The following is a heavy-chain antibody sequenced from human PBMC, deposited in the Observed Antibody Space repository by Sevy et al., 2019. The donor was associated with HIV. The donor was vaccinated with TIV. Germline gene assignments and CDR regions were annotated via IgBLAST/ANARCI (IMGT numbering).Heavy chain of an antibody. CDR1: GGSISSSTYF. CDR2: IYYRGST. J-gene: IGHJ4*02. D-gene: IGHD3-16*02. V-gene: IGHV4-39*01. Sequence: SENLSLTCAVSGGSISSSTYFWGWIRQPPGKGLEWIGGIYYRGSTYSNASLKSRVTISVDTSKNQFSLKLSSVTAADTAVYYCARLGAYYDYVWGTYRPGSFDSWGQGTLVTVSS. CDR3: ARLGAYYDYVWGTYRPGSFDS.